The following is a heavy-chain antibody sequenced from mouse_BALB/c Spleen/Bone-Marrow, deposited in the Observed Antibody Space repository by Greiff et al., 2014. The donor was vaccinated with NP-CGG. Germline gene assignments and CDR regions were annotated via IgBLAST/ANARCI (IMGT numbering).Heavy chain of an antibody. CDR3: ACYVYGYYFDY. V-gene: IGHV14-3*02. Sequence: VQLKESGAELVKPGASVKLSCTASGFNIKDTYIHWVKQRPEQGLEWIGRIDPANDNTKYDPKFQGKATITADTSSSTAYLQLSSLTSEDTAVYYCACYVYGYYFDYWGQGTTLTVSS. D-gene: IGHD2-2*01. CDR1: GFNIKDTY. J-gene: IGHJ2*01. CDR2: IDPANDNT.